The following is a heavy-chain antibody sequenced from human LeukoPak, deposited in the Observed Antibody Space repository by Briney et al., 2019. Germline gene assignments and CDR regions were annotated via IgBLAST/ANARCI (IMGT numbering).Heavy chain of an antibody. D-gene: IGHD3-16*01. J-gene: IGHJ4*02. CDR3: ARFDPGLGWAFDY. Sequence: PSETLSLTCTVSGGSFSSYSWSWIRQPSGKGREWIGEINHSGRANYSPSLQSRGTISIDTSKNQFSLILNSVTAADTSVYFCARFDPGLGWAFDYWGQGTMVTVSS. CDR1: GGSFSSYS. CDR2: INHSGRA. V-gene: IGHV4-34*01.